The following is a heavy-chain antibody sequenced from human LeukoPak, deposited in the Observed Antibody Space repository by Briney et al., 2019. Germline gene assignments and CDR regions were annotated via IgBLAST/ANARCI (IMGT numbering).Heavy chain of an antibody. CDR3: ARDAYYYGSGSDLDY. V-gene: IGHV3-48*03. Sequence: GGSLRLSCAASGFTFSSYEMNWVRQAPGKGLEWVSYISGSGSTIYYADSVKGRFTISRDNAKNSLYLQMNSLRAEDTAVYYCARDAYYYGSGSDLDYWGQGTLVTVSS. CDR2: ISGSGSTI. D-gene: IGHD3-10*01. CDR1: GFTFSSYE. J-gene: IGHJ4*02.